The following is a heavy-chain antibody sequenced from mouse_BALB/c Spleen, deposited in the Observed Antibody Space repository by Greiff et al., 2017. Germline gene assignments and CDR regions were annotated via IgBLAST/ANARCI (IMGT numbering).Heavy chain of an antibody. J-gene: IGHJ4*01. D-gene: IGHD2-4*01. V-gene: IGHV5-9-4*01. Sequence: DVHLVESGGGLVKPGGSLKLSCAASGFTFSSYAMSWVRQSPEKRLEWVAEISSGGSYTYYPDTVTGRFTISRDNAKNTLYLEMSSLRSEDTAMYYCARDKGSYYDYDGDYAMDYWGQGTSVTVSS. CDR3: ARDKGSYYDYDGDYAMDY. CDR1: GFTFSSYA. CDR2: ISSGGSYT.